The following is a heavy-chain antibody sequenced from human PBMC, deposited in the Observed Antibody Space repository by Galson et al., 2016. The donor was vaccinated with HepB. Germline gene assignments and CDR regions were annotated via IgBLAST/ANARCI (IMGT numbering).Heavy chain of an antibody. V-gene: IGHV4-59*04. CDR1: GVSISSYY. J-gene: IGHJ4*02. CDR3: ASDYNFGYISSRARFRFEY. Sequence: TLSLTCTVSGVSISSYYWSWIRQPPGKGLEWIGYIHYSGNSYYNPSLKSRLMMSVDTSKNQFSLTLTSVTAADTAVYYCASDYNFGYISSRARFRFEYWGQGTLVTVSA. D-gene: IGHD5-18*01. CDR2: IHYSGNS.